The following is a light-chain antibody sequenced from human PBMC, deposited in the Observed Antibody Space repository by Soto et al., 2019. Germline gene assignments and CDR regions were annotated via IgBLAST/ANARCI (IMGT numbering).Light chain of an antibody. J-gene: IGKJ1*01. CDR3: QQYNSYSRT. CDR1: QSISSW. V-gene: IGKV1-5*01. CDR2: DAS. Sequence: DIQMTQSPSTLSASVGDRVTITCRASQSISSWLAWYQQKPGKAPNLLIYDASSLQGGVPSRFSGSGSGTEFTLTISSLQPDDFGTYYCQQYNSYSRTFGQGTKVDNK.